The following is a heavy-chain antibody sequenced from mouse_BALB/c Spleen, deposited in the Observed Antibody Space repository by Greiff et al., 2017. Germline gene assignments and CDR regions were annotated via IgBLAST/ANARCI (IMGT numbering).Heavy chain of an antibody. CDR1: GYTFTSYW. CDR2: IDPSDSYT. D-gene: IGHD4-1*02. J-gene: IGHJ3*01. V-gene: IGHV1-69*02. Sequence: QVQLQQPGAELVKPGASVKLSCKASGYTFTSYWMHWVKQRPGQGLEWIGEIDPSDSYTNYNQKFKGKATLTVDTSSSTAYMQLSSLTSEDSAVYYCTRSLNWDFAYWGQGTLVTVSA. CDR3: TRSLNWDFAY.